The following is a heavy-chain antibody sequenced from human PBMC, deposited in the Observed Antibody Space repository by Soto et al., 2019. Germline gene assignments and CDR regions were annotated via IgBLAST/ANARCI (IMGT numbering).Heavy chain of an antibody. V-gene: IGHV4-61*01. CDR1: GGSVSSGSYY. CDR3: ARDVVVVAASDY. J-gene: IGHJ4*02. Sequence: SETLSLTCTVSGGSVSSGSYYWSWIRQPPGKGLEWIGYIYYSGSTNYNPSLKSRVTISVDTSKNQFSLKLSSVTAADTAVYYCARDVVVVAASDYWGQGTLVTVSS. CDR2: IYYSGST. D-gene: IGHD2-15*01.